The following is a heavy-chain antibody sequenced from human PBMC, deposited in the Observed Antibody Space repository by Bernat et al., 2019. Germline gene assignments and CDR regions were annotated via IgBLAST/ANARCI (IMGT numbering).Heavy chain of an antibody. CDR2: VSYDGSHK. V-gene: IGHV3-30*01. Sequence: QVQLVESGGGVVQPGRSLRLSCAASGFTFSNSALHWVRQDPGKGLEWVAVVSYDGSHKYYPDPGKGRFTISRDNSKNTLYLQMDSLRHEDTAGYYCARDGRAYSSAWVYYYYYYMDVWGKGTTVTVSS. CDR1: GFTFSNSA. D-gene: IGHD6-19*01. CDR3: ARDGRAYSSAWVYYYYYYMDV. J-gene: IGHJ6*03.